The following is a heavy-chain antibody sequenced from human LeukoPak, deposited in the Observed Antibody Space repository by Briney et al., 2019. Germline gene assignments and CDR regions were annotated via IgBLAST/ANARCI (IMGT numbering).Heavy chain of an antibody. J-gene: IGHJ6*02. CDR3: ARLNDYDSSGYYYYGMDV. CDR1: GFTLSTYS. Sequence: GGSLRLSCAASGFTLSTYSMNWVRQPPGKGLEWVSSISRSSVHIFYADSVKGRFTISRDNAKNSLYLQMNSLRAEDTAVYYCARLNDYDSSGYYYYGMDVWGQGTTVTVSS. D-gene: IGHD3-22*01. V-gene: IGHV3-21*01. CDR2: ISRSSVHI.